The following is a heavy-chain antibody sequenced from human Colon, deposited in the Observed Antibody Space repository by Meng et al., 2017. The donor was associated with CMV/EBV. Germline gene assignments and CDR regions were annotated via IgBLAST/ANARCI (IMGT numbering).Heavy chain of an antibody. D-gene: IGHD6-6*01. J-gene: IGHJ4*02. CDR1: GFTFSSYA. CDR2: ISEGGGSK. V-gene: IGHV3-23*01. Sequence: GESLKISCAASGFTFSSYAMSWVRQAPGKGLEWVATISEGGGSKYYADSVKGRFTISRDNTKNTLYLQMNSLRAEDTAVYYCATPRHSSSSPFDYWGQGTLVTVSS. CDR3: ATPRHSSSSPFDY.